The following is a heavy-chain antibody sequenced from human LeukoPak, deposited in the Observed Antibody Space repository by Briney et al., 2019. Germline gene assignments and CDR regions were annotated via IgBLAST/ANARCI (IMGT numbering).Heavy chain of an antibody. CDR3: AHRQYGYCSGGSCYGDY. D-gene: IGHD2-15*01. CDR1: GFSLSTSGVG. CDR2: IYWDDDK. J-gene: IGHJ4*02. Sequence: SGPTLVNPTQTLTLTCAFSGFSLSTSGVGVGWIRQPPGKALEWLALIYWDDDKRYSPSLKSRLTITKDTSKNQVVLTMTNMDPVDTATYYCAHRQYGYCSGGSCYGDYWGQGTLVTVSS. V-gene: IGHV2-5*02.